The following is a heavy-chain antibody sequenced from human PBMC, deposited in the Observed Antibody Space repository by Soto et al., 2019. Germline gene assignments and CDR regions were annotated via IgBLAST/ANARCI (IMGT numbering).Heavy chain of an antibody. CDR1: SGPISSYY. CDR2: IYSSGST. Sequence: QVQLQESGPGLVKASETLSLTCTVSSGPISSYYWSWIWQPAGKGLEWIGRIYSSGSTLYNPSLKSRVTMSVDTSKNQSSLKLSSVTAADTAVYYCAGGAAADYFDYWGQGTLVTVSS. CDR3: AGGAAADYFDY. V-gene: IGHV4-4*07. J-gene: IGHJ4*02. D-gene: IGHD6-13*01.